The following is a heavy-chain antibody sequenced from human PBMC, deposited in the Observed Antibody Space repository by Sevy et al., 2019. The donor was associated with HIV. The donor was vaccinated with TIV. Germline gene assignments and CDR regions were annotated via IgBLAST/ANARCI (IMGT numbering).Heavy chain of an antibody. Sequence: SETLSLTCAVSGYSISSGYYWGWIRQPPGKGLEWIGSIYHSGSTYYNPSLKSRVTISVDTSRNQFSLKLSSVTAADTAVYYCAAGADYWYFDLWGRRTLVTVSS. V-gene: IGHV4-38-2*01. CDR1: GYSISSGYY. CDR3: AAGADYWYFDL. J-gene: IGHJ2*01. CDR2: IYHSGST. D-gene: IGHD4-17*01.